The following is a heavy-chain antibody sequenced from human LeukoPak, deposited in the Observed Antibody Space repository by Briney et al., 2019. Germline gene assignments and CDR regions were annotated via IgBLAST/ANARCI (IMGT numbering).Heavy chain of an antibody. CDR2: LSGDGSIT. J-gene: IGHJ4*02. Sequence: GGSLRLSCAASGFTFSTHAMSWVRQAPGKGLEWVSSLSGDGSITYHADSVKGRFTISRDNSRSTLYLQVNSLSAEDTAVYYCARGTSLGRPGTYYFDYWGQGALVTVSS. CDR1: GFTFSTHA. D-gene: IGHD1/OR15-1a*01. V-gene: IGHV3-23*01. CDR3: ARGTSLGRPGTYYFDY.